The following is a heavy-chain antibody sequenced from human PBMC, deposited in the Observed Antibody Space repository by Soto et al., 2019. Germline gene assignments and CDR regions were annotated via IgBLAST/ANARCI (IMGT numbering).Heavy chain of an antibody. J-gene: IGHJ6*02. V-gene: IGHV1-24*01. CDR1: GYTFTELS. CDR3: ATGGGFAKWEHTAPFSHGMDV. Sequence: ASVKVSCKVSGYTFTELSVHWVRQAPGKGREGMGGFDPEEDETIYAQKFKGRVAMTEDTSTDTAYMELSSLRSEDTAMHYCATGGGFAKWEHTAPFSHGMDVWGQGTVVTVSS. D-gene: IGHD1-26*01. CDR2: FDPEEDET.